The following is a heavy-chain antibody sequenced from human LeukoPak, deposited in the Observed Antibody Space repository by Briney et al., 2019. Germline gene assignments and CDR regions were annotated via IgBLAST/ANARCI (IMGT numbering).Heavy chain of an antibody. J-gene: IGHJ4*02. CDR2: IYTSGST. CDR3: ARDIVVVVAAYPEYYFDY. D-gene: IGHD2-15*01. V-gene: IGHV4-4*07. CDR1: GGSISSYY. Sequence: PSETLSLTCAVSGGSISSYYWSWIRQPAGKGLEWIGRIYTSGSTNYNPSLKSRVTMSVDTSKNQFSLKLSSVTAADTAVYYCARDIVVVVAAYPEYYFDYWGRGTLVTVSS.